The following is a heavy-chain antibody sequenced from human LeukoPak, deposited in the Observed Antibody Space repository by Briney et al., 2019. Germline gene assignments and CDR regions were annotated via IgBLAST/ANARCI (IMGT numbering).Heavy chain of an antibody. CDR1: GFTFSNAW. Sequence: GGSLRLSCAASGFTFSNAWMSWVRQAPGKGLEWVGRIKSKTDGGTTDYAAPVKGRFTISRDDSKNTLYLQMNSLKTEDTAVYYCTRGVVPAAKSDYWGQGTPVTVSS. CDR3: TRGVVPAAKSDY. V-gene: IGHV3-15*01. CDR2: IKSKTDGGTT. D-gene: IGHD2-2*01. J-gene: IGHJ4*02.